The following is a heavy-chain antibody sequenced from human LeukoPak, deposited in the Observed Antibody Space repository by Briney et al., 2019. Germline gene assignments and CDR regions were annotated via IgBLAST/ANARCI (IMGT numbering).Heavy chain of an antibody. CDR1: GFTFSSYS. CDR3: ARVYSGYDDI. Sequence: GGSLRLSCAASGFTFSSYSMNWVRQAPGKGLEWVSYISSSSTIYYADSVKGRFTISRDNAKNSLYLQMNSLRAEDTAVYYCARVYSGYDDIRGQGTMVTVSS. CDR2: ISSSSTI. D-gene: IGHD5-12*01. J-gene: IGHJ3*02. V-gene: IGHV3-48*01.